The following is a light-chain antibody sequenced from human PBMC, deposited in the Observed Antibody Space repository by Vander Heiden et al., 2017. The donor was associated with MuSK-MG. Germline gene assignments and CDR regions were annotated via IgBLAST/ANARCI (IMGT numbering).Light chain of an antibody. V-gene: IGKV1-39*01. J-gene: IGKJ4*01. CDR2: GTS. CDR3: QQCDRTPLT. CDR1: QNMNTF. Sequence: GDRVTISCRASQNMNTFLNWFQQKPGKPPTLLIYGTSTLYSGVPSRFSGSGSGTDFTLTISRLQAEDFATYYCQQCDRTPLTFGGGTKVEIK.